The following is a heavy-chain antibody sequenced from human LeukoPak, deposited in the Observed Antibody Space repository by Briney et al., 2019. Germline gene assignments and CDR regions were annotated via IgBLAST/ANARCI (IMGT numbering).Heavy chain of an antibody. CDR3: ARVGSVWYYDSSSAAFDI. V-gene: IGHV1-3*03. J-gene: IGHJ3*02. CDR2: INAGNGNT. CDR1: GYTFTSYA. D-gene: IGHD3-22*01. Sequence: ASVKVSCKASGYTFTSYAMHWVRQAPGQRLEWMGWINAGNGNTKYSQEFQGRVTMTRNTSISTAYMELSSLRSEDTAVYYCARVGSVWYYDSSSAAFDIWGQGTMVTVSS.